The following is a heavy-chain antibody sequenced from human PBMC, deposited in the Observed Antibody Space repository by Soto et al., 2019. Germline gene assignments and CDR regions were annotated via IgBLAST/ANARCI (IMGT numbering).Heavy chain of an antibody. CDR3: AKDVDSWTGASYY. D-gene: IGHD1-26*01. J-gene: IGHJ4*02. CDR1: GFTFSSNA. Sequence: GGALKLSCVDSGFTFSSNAMTWVRQAPGKGLEWVSTISDDGGRTYHADSVKGRFTISRDNSKNTLYLQMNSLRAEDTAVYFCAKDVDSWTGASYYWGQGTQVTVSS. V-gene: IGHV3-23*01. CDR2: ISDDGGRT.